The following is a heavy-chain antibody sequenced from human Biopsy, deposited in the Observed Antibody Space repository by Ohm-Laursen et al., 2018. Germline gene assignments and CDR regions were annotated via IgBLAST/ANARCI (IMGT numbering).Heavy chain of an antibody. CDR3: ARAPFGSGSYSEFDY. CDR1: GFTFSTHW. CDR2: IKKDGSEK. J-gene: IGHJ4*02. D-gene: IGHD3-22*01. Sequence: SLRLSYTASGFTFSTHWVSWVRQAPGKGLEWVATIKKDGSEKYYVDSVKGRFTISRDNSKSSLSLQMNSLRGEDTAVYYCARAPFGSGSYSEFDYWGQGSLVTVSS. V-gene: IGHV3-7*01.